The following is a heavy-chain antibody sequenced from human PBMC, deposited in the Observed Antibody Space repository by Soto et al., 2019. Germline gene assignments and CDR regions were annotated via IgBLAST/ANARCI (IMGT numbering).Heavy chain of an antibody. CDR3: EKTTGGTVLPWFDP. CDR1: GFTFSSYG. D-gene: IGHD3-10*01. J-gene: IGHJ5*02. Sequence: GGSLRLSCAASGFTFSSYGMSWVRQAPGKGLEWVSAISGSGGSTYYADSVNGRFTISRDNSKNTLYLQMNSLRAEDTAVYYCEKTTGGTVLPWFDPWGQGTLVTVSS. CDR2: ISGSGGST. V-gene: IGHV3-23*01.